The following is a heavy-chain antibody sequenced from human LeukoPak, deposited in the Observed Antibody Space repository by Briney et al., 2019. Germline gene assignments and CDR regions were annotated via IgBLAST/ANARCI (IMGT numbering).Heavy chain of an antibody. Sequence: ASVKFSCKACGYTFTSYGISWVRQAPGQGLEWMGWISAYNGNTNYAQKLQGRVTMTTDTSTSTAYMELRSLRSDDTAVYYCARDHYYDSSGYSLPATWGQGTLVTVSS. V-gene: IGHV1-18*01. J-gene: IGHJ5*02. CDR1: GYTFTSYG. D-gene: IGHD3-22*01. CDR3: ARDHYYDSSGYSLPAT. CDR2: ISAYNGNT.